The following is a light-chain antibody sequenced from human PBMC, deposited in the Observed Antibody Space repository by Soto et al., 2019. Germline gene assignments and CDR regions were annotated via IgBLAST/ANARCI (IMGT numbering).Light chain of an antibody. J-gene: IGKJ5*01. CDR3: QQRINWPLT. CDR2: DAS. V-gene: IGKV3-11*01. Sequence: EIVLTQSPATLSLSPGERATLSCRASQSVSSYLAWYQNKPGQAPRLLIYDASTRATGIPARFSGSGSGTDFTLTISSLEPEDFAFYYCQQRINWPLTFGQGTRLEIK. CDR1: QSVSSY.